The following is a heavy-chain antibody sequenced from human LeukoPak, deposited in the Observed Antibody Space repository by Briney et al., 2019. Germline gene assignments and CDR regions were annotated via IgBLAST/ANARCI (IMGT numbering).Heavy chain of an antibody. J-gene: IGHJ4*02. Sequence: PSETLSLTCTVSGGSISSGSYYWSWIRQPAGKGLEWIGRIYTSGSTNYNPSLKSRVTISVATSKKQFSLKLSSVTAADTAVYYCARDRYDSSGYYYVFDYWGQGTLGTVSS. CDR2: IYTSGST. V-gene: IGHV4-61*02. D-gene: IGHD3-22*01. CDR1: GGSISSGSYY. CDR3: ARDRYDSSGYYYVFDY.